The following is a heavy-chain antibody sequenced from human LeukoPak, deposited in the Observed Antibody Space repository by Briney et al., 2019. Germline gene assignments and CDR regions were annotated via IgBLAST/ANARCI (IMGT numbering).Heavy chain of an antibody. D-gene: IGHD3-10*01. Sequence: GGSLRLSCAASGFRFDDFAMHWVRQAPGKGLEWVSGITWNGGTIDYADSVKGRFPISRDNAKNSLYLQMNSLRAEDTALYYCATRYASGPIADYWGQGTLVTVSS. J-gene: IGHJ4*02. V-gene: IGHV3-9*01. CDR1: GFRFDDFA. CDR3: ATRYASGPIADY. CDR2: ITWNGGTI.